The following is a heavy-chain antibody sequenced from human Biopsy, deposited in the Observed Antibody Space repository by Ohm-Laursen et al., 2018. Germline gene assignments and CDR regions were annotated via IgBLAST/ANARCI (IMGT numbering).Heavy chain of an antibody. CDR1: GASVKTSGYF. CDR3: VREPKTGTAEAWYFDL. V-gene: IGHV4-31*03. Sequence: SHTLSPTCSVSGASVKTSGYFWAWIRQRPGKGLEWIGYISYNERTHYNPSLTSRLAISFDTSNNRISLQLRSVSVADTAVYYCVREPKTGTAEAWYFDLWGRGSPVTVPS. CDR2: ISYNERT. D-gene: IGHD3-9*01. J-gene: IGHJ2*01.